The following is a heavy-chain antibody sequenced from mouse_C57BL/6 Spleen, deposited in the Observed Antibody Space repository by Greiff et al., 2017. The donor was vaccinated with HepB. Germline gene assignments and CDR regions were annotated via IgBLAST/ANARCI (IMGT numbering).Heavy chain of an antibody. J-gene: IGHJ1*03. CDR1: GYTFTDYN. D-gene: IGHD2-1*01. CDR3: ASYGNYVDWYFDV. V-gene: IGHV1-18*01. Sequence: EVQLQQSGPELVKPGASVKIPCKASGYTFTDYNMDWVKQSHGKSLEWIGDINPNNGGTIYNQKFKGKATLTVDKSSSTAYMELRSLTSEDTAVYYCASYGNYVDWYFDVWGTGTTVTVSS. CDR2: INPNNGGT.